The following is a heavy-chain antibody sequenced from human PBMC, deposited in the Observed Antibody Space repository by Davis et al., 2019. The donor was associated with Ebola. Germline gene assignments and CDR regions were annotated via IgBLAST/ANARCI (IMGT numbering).Heavy chain of an antibody. CDR3: AKGVGYVPYYYYGMDV. CDR2: IYSGGST. Sequence: GESLKISCAASGFTVSSYYMSWVRQAPGKGLEWVTVIYSGGSTYYADSVKGRFTISRDNSKNTLYLQMNSLRAEDTAVYYCAKGVGYVPYYYYGMDVWGKGTTVTVSS. V-gene: IGHV3-66*02. D-gene: IGHD5-12*01. J-gene: IGHJ6*04. CDR1: GFTVSSYY.